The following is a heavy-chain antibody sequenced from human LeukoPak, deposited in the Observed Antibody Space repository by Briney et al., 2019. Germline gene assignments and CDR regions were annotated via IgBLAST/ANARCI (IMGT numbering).Heavy chain of an antibody. V-gene: IGHV3-20*04. J-gene: IGHJ4*02. CDR3: ARDRSMTHFDY. CDR1: GFTFDDYG. Sequence: GGSLRLSCAASGFTFDDYGMSWVRHAPGKGLEWVSGINWNGGSTGYADSVKGRFTISRDNAKNSLYLQMNSLRAEDTALYYCARDRSMTHFDYWGQGTLVTVSS. CDR2: INWNGGST.